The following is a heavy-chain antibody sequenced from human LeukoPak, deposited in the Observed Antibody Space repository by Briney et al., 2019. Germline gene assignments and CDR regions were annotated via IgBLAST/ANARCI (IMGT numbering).Heavy chain of an antibody. J-gene: IGHJ4*02. D-gene: IGHD2-21*01. Sequence: GGSLRLSCADSGFTFSNNWMNWVRQVPGKGLVWVSQINPDGTGTTHADSVKGRFAISRDNAKNTVYLQMNSLTAEDTAVYYCARVYQFVFDYWGQGTLVTVSS. CDR1: GFTFSNNW. V-gene: IGHV3-74*03. CDR3: ARVYQFVFDY. CDR2: INPDGTGT.